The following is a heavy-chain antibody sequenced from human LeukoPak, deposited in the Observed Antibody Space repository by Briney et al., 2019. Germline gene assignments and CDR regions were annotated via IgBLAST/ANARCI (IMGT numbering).Heavy chain of an antibody. V-gene: IGHV3-74*01. CDR2: VNTKGTET. D-gene: IGHD3-3*01. J-gene: IGHJ3*02. CDR1: GFTFSNFW. CDR3: VRESLGADI. Sequence: GGSLRLSCAASGFTFSNFWMLWVRQAPGTGLVWISRVNTKGTETVYADSVKGRFTISRDNAKNTVHLQMNSLRAEDTAIYYCVRESLGADIWGQGTVVTVSS.